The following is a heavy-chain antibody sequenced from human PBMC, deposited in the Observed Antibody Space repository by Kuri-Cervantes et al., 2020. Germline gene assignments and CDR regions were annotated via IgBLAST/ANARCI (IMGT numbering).Heavy chain of an antibody. CDR1: GFTFSSYW. Sequence: GESLKISCAASGFTFSSYWMSWVRQTPGKGLEWVANIKQDGSEKYYVDSVKGRFTISRDNAKNSLYLQMNSLRVDDAAVYYCARQSYYDNSGSDAFDIWGQGTMVTVSS. CDR3: ARQSYYDNSGSDAFDI. V-gene: IGHV3-7*01. CDR2: IKQDGSEK. J-gene: IGHJ3*02. D-gene: IGHD3-22*01.